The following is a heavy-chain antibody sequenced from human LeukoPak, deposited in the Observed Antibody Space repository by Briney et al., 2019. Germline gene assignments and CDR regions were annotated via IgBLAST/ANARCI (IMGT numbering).Heavy chain of an antibody. CDR2: IYYSGST. CDR1: GGSISSSSYY. D-gene: IGHD2-15*01. CDR3: ATLPWCSGGSCYSHDY. V-gene: IGHV4-39*01. Sequence: PSETLSFTCTVSGGSISSSSYYWGWIRQPPGKGLEWIGSIYYSGSTYYNPSLKSRVTISVDTSKNQFSLRLSSVTAADTAVYYCATLPWCSGGSCYSHDYWGQGTLSPSPQ. J-gene: IGHJ4*02.